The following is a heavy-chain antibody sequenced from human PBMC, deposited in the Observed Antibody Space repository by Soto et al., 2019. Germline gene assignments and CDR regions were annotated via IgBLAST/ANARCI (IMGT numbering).Heavy chain of an antibody. D-gene: IGHD4-17*01. Sequence: GGSLTLSCAASGFTFSSFAMHWVRQAPGKGLEWVAVISYDGSNKYYADSVKGRFTISRDNSKSTLYLQLSSLRAEDTAVYYCARENYGAHYFDYWGQGALVTLSS. CDR3: ARENYGAHYFDY. CDR2: ISYDGSNK. CDR1: GFTFSSFA. V-gene: IGHV3-30-3*01. J-gene: IGHJ4*02.